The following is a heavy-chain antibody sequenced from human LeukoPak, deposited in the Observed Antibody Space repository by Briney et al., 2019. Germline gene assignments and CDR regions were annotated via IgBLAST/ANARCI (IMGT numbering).Heavy chain of an antibody. V-gene: IGHV3-30*04. J-gene: IGHJ4*02. D-gene: IGHD4-17*01. CDR3: ARVVSAVYGVFFDY. Sequence: GRPLRLSCAASGFTFGSYAMHWVRQAPGKGLEWVAVISYDGSNKYYADSVKGRFTISRDNSKNTLYLQMNSLRAEDTAVYYCARVVSAVYGVFFDYWGQGTLVTVSS. CDR1: GFTFGSYA. CDR2: ISYDGSNK.